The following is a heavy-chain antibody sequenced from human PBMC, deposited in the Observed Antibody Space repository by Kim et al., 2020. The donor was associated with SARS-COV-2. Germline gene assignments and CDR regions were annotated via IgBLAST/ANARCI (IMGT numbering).Heavy chain of an antibody. Sequence: SETLSLTCAVYGGSFSGYYWSWIRQPPGKGLEWIGEINHRGSTNYNPSLKSRVTISVDTSKNQCSLTLSSVTAADTAVYYCARGRIVGATSPYYYYYMDVWGKGTTVSVSS. CDR1: GGSFSGYY. V-gene: IGHV4-34*01. D-gene: IGHD1-26*01. J-gene: IGHJ6*03. CDR3: ARGRIVGATSPYYYYYMDV. CDR2: INHRGST.